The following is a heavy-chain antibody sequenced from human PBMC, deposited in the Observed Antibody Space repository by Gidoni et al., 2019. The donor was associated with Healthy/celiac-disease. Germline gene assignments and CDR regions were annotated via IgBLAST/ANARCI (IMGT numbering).Heavy chain of an antibody. Sequence: EVQLVQSGAEVKKPGESLKISCKGSGYSFTSYWIGWGRQMPGKGLEWMGIIYPGDSDTRYSPSFQGQVTISADKSISTAYLQWSSLKASDTAMYYCARQSLPAAYYYDRSGLGYFDLWGRGTLVTVSS. CDR1: GYSFTSYW. V-gene: IGHV5-51*01. CDR2: IYPGDSDT. CDR3: ARQSLPAAYYYDRSGLGYFDL. D-gene: IGHD3-22*01. J-gene: IGHJ2*01.